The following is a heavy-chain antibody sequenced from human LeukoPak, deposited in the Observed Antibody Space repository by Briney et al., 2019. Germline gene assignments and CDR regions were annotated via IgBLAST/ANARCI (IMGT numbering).Heavy chain of an antibody. CDR1: GFTFSSYG. CDR2: ISYSGSNK. D-gene: IGHD5-12*01. Sequence: GGSLRLSCAASGFTFSSYGMHGVRQAPAKGLEWVAVISYSGSNKYYADSVKGRFTISRDNSKNTLYLQMNSLRAEDTAVYYCARDRMGYSGYDPDYWGQGTLVTVSS. J-gene: IGHJ4*02. V-gene: IGHV3-30*03. CDR3: ARDRMGYSGYDPDY.